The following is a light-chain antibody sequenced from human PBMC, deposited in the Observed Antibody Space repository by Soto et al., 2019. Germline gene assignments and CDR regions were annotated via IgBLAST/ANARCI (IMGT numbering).Light chain of an antibody. CDR1: SFKIGINT. V-gene: IGLV1-44*01. CDR2: SNN. J-gene: IGLJ2*01. CDR3: AAWDDSLNGQV. Sequence: QSVLTQPPSASGTPGQRVTISCSGSSFKIGINTVNWYQQLPGTAPKLLIYSNNQRPSGFPDRFSGSKSGTSASLAISGLQSEDEADYYGAAWDDSLNGQVFGGGTKVTVL.